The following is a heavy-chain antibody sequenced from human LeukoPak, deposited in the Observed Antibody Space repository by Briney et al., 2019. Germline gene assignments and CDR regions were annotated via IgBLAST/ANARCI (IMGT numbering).Heavy chain of an antibody. CDR3: AGTMVRGHYYMDV. J-gene: IGHJ6*03. D-gene: IGHD3-10*01. CDR1: GGSFRGYY. Sequence: KPSETLSLTCAVYGGSFRGYYWSWIRQPPGKGLEWIGEINHSGSTNFNPSLKSRVTISVDTSKNQFSLKLSSVTAADTAVYYCAGTMVRGHYYMDVWGKGTTVTVSS. V-gene: IGHV4-34*01. CDR2: INHSGST.